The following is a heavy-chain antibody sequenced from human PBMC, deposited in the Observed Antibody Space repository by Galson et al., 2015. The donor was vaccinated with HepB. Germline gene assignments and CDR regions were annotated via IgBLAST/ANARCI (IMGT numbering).Heavy chain of an antibody. CDR1: GYSFANYH. Sequence: SVKVSCKASGYSFANYHIRWVRQAPGQGFEWMGRLDPSGGDPSDAQNLQGRVTMTRETSITTAYMELSNLRSDDTAVYYCARGMHYIVGSELGNCLDSWGPGTLVTVSS. V-gene: IGHV1-2*06. D-gene: IGHD2-15*01. CDR2: LDPSGGDP. CDR3: ARGMHYIVGSELGNCLDS. J-gene: IGHJ5*01.